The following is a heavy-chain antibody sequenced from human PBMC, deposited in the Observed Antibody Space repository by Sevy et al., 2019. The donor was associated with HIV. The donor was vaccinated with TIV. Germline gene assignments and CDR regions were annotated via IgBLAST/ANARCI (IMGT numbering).Heavy chain of an antibody. CDR3: AKDPNYYDSSGIFDY. Sequence: GGSLRLSCAASGFTFSSYAMSWVRQAPGKGLEWVSAISGSGGSTYYADSVKGRFTISRDNSKNTLSLQMNTLRAEDTAVYYCAKDPNYYDSSGIFDYWGQGTLVTVSS. CDR2: ISGSGGST. J-gene: IGHJ4*02. V-gene: IGHV3-23*01. CDR1: GFTFSSYA. D-gene: IGHD3-22*01.